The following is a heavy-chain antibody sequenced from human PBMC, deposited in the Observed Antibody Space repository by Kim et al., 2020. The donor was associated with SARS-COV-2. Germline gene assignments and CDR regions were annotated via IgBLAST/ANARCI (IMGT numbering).Heavy chain of an antibody. Sequence: SETLSLTCTVSGGSISSGGYYWSWIRQHPGKGLEWIGYIYYSGSTYYNPSLKSRVTISVDTSKNQFSLKLSSVTAADTAVYYCARVHYYGSGSYYPDYWGQGTLVTVSS. CDR3: ARVHYYGSGSYYPDY. CDR1: GGSISSGGYY. J-gene: IGHJ4*02. D-gene: IGHD3-10*01. CDR2: IYYSGST. V-gene: IGHV4-31*03.